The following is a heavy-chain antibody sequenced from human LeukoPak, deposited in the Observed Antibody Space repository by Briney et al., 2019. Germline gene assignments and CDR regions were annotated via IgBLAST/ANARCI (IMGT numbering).Heavy chain of an antibody. CDR2: IYHSGST. CDR3: ARHLGDFWSGYEYNWFDP. D-gene: IGHD3-3*01. J-gene: IGHJ5*02. CDR1: HYSISSNYY. V-gene: IGHV4-38-2*02. Sequence: SETLSLTCTVSHYSISSNYYWGWIRQPPGKGLEWIGSIYHSGSTYYNPSLKSRVTISVDTSKNQFSLKLSSVTAADTAVYYCARHLGDFWSGYEYNWFDPWGQGTLVTVSS.